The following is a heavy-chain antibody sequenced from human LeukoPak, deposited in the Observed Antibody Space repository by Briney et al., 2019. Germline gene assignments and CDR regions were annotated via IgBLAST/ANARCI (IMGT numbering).Heavy chain of an antibody. V-gene: IGHV3-23*01. D-gene: IGHD2-15*01. CDR1: GFTFSSFG. J-gene: IGHJ4*02. CDR3: ARRERYLLHIDY. Sequence: GGSLRLSCAASGFTFSSFGMSWVRQAPGKGLEWVSAISGSGGSTYNADSVKGRFTISRDNSKNTLYLQMNSLIAEDTAVYYCARRERYLLHIDYWGQGTLVTVSS. CDR2: ISGSGGST.